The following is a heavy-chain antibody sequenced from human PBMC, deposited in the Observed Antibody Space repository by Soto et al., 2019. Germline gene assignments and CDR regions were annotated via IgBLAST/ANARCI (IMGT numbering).Heavy chain of an antibody. V-gene: IGHV5-51*01. J-gene: IGHJ6*01. Sequence: AESLTISCKGSGYTFTNYWIVWVLQIPGKGLEWMGIIYPGDSDTRYSPSFQGQVTISADRSISTAYLQWSSLKASDTGMYYCARYPTLTDYFFHGMDVWGQGTTVTVSS. CDR1: GYTFTNYW. CDR3: ARYPTLTDYFFHGMDV. CDR2: IYPGDSDT. D-gene: IGHD4-17*01.